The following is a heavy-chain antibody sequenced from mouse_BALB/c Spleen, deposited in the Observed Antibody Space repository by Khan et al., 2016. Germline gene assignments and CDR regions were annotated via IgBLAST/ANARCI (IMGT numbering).Heavy chain of an antibody. D-gene: IGHD2-10*02. V-gene: IGHV3-2*02. CDR1: GFSITSDYA. CDR2: IGYSGST. Sequence: EVQLQESGPGLVKPSQSLSLTCTVTGFSITSDYAWNWIRQFPGNKLEWMGYIGYSGSTSYNPSLKSRISITRDTSKNQFFLQLNSVTTEDTATYYCAREYGKGAWFAYWGQGTLVTVSA. J-gene: IGHJ3*01. CDR3: AREYGKGAWFAY.